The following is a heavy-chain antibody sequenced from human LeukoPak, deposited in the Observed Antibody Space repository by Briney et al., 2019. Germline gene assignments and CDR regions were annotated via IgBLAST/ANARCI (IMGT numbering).Heavy chain of an antibody. CDR3: ARADCSSSTCYLRRSWFDP. CDR1: GFIFSDYY. Sequence: GGSLRLSCAASGFIFSDYYMSWIRQAPGKGLEWVSYISSSGSTIYYADSVKGRFTISRDNAKNSLYLQMNSLRAEDTAVYYCARADCSSSTCYLRRSWFDPWGQGTLVTVSS. CDR2: ISSSGSTI. J-gene: IGHJ5*02. V-gene: IGHV3-11*01. D-gene: IGHD2-2*01.